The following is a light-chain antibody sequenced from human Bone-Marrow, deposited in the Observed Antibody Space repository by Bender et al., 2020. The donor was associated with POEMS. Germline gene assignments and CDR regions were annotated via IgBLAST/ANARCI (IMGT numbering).Light chain of an antibody. CDR1: SRDVGSYNL. J-gene: IGLJ3*02. V-gene: IGLV2-14*02. CDR3: AAWDDSLNGPV. Sequence: QSALTQPASVSGSPGQSITISCAGTSRDVGSYNLVSWYQQHPGKAPKLIIYEVSKRPPGVPDRFSGSKSGTSASLAISGLLPEDEGDYYCAAWDDSLNGPVFGGGTKLTVL. CDR2: EVS.